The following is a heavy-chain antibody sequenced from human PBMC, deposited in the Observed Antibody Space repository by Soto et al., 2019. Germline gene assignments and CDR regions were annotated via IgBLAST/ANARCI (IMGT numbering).Heavy chain of an antibody. CDR3: ARGGGTTVSVYYGMDV. CDR2: LIPIFGTA. Sequence: ASVKVSCKASGGTFSSYAISWVRQAPGQGLEWMGGLIPIFGTANYAQKFQGRVTITADESTSTAYMELSSLRSEDTAVYYCARGGGTTVSVYYGMDVWGQGTTVTVSS. D-gene: IGHD1-7*01. J-gene: IGHJ6*02. CDR1: GGTFSSYA. V-gene: IGHV1-69*13.